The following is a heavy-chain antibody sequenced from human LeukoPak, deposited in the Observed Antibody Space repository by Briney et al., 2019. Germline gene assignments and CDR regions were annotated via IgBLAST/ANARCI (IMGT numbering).Heavy chain of an antibody. CDR1: GFKFSSYS. CDR3: ASPLRWNHNYFDY. J-gene: IGHJ4*02. Sequence: PGGSLRLSCAASGFKFSSYSMKWVRQAPGKGLEWVSFISSSSSYIYYADSLKGRFTISRDNAKNSLYLQMNSLRAEDTAVYYCASPLRWNHNYFDYWGQGTLVTVSS. CDR2: ISSSSSYI. V-gene: IGHV3-21*01. D-gene: IGHD4-23*01.